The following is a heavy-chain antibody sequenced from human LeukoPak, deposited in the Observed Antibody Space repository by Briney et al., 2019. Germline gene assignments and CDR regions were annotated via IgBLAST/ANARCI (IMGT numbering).Heavy chain of an antibody. Sequence: GGSLRLSCAASGFTFSNAWMSWVRQAPGKGLEWVGRIKSKTDGGTTDYAAPVKGRFTISRDDSKNTLYLQMNSLKTEDTAVYYCTTARPVYYYGSGSSKYWGQGTLVTVSS. J-gene: IGHJ4*02. V-gene: IGHV3-15*01. CDR2: IKSKTDGGTT. D-gene: IGHD3-10*01. CDR3: TTARPVYYYGSGSSKY. CDR1: GFTFSNAW.